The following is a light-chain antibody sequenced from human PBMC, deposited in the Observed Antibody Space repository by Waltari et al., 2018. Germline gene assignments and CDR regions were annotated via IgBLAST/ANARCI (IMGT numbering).Light chain of an antibody. CDR2: GAS. V-gene: IGKV3-20*01. CDR1: QTVSSGY. CDR3: QQYDSSPPWT. J-gene: IGKJ1*01. Sequence: VLTQSPGTLSLSQGDRATLSCRASQTVSSGYLAWYQQKAGQAPRLLIYGASSRATGIPDRFSGSGSGTDFTLTISRLEPEDSAVYYCQQYDSSPPWTFGQGTKVEIK.